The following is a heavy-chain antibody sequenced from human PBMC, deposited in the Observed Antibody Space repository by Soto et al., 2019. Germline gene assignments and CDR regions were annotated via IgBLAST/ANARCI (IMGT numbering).Heavy chain of an antibody. D-gene: IGHD3-10*01. Sequence: GGSLRLSCAASGFTFSSYAMSWVRQAPGKGLEWVSAISGSGGSTYYADSVKGRFTISRDNSKNTLYLQMNSLRAEDTALYYCAKDGSGEPYYYYYMDVWGKGTTVTVSS. CDR1: GFTFSSYA. V-gene: IGHV3-23*01. J-gene: IGHJ6*03. CDR2: ISGSGGST. CDR3: AKDGSGEPYYYYYMDV.